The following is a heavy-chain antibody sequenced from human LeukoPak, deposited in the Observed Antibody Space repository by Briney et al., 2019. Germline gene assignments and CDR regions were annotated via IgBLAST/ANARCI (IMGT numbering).Heavy chain of an antibody. V-gene: IGHV3-30*18. CDR1: AFTFHDHG. D-gene: IGHD6-13*01. J-gene: IGHJ6*03. Sequence: VTSLRLSCVASAFTFHDHGMGWVRQAPGKGLERVAVIAADVGVKNNAAPVKGPFTLSRDNSKNTLYLQMSSLGAEDTADYFCANVGVADANPHFYLDVWGTGTTVTVSS. CDR2: IAADVGVK. CDR3: ANVGVADANPHFYLDV.